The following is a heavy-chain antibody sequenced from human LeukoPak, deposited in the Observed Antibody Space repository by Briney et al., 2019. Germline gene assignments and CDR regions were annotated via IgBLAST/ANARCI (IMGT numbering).Heavy chain of an antibody. V-gene: IGHV3-7*01. D-gene: IGHD6-19*01. CDR1: GFTFSSYW. Sequence: GGSLRLSCAASGFTFSSYWLSWVRQAPGKGLEWVANIKQDGSEKDYVDSVKGRFTISRDNAKNSLFPQMNSLRAEDTAVYYCAGGSGWLIEVYWGQGTLVTVSS. CDR3: AGGSGWLIEVY. CDR2: IKQDGSEK. J-gene: IGHJ4*02.